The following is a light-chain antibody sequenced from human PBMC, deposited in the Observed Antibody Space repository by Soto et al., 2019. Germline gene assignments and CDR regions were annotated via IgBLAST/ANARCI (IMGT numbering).Light chain of an antibody. J-gene: IGKJ1*01. CDR1: QTINSY. CDR3: QQSSSAPPT. CDR2: SAS. Sequence: DIQMAQSPSSLSASVGDRVTITCRASQTINSYLNWYQQKPGKAPKLLIYSASNLQSGVPSRFSGSGSGTDFTLTISSLQPEDFATYYCQQSSSAPPTFGQGTKVDIK. V-gene: IGKV1-39*01.